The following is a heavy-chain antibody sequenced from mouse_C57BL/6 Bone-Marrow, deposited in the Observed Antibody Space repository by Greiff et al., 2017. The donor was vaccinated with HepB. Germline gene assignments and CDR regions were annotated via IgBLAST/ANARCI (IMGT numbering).Heavy chain of an antibody. V-gene: IGHV2-5*01. D-gene: IGHD1-1*02. CDR3: AKNSPHYQAMDY. J-gene: IGHJ4*01. CDR2: IWRGGST. CDR1: GFSLTSYG. Sequence: VKLVESGPGLVQPSQSLSITCTVSGFSLTSYGVHWVRQSPGKGLEWLGVIWRGGSTDYNAAFMSRLSITKDNSKSQVFFKMNSLQADDTAIYYCAKNSPHYQAMDYWGQGTSVTVSS.